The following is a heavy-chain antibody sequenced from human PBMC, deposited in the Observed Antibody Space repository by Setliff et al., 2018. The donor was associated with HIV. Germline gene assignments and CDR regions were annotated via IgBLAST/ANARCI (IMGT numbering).Heavy chain of an antibody. Sequence: VKVSCKASGGTFTSYVISWVRQAPGQGLEWMGWIIPILGIASYSQNFQGGVTITSDKSTSTAYMELSSLRSEDTAVYYCARPQWELGVDYYGMDVWGQGTTVTVS. CDR3: ARPQWELGVDYYGMDV. D-gene: IGHD1-26*01. CDR2: IIPILGIA. J-gene: IGHJ6*02. V-gene: IGHV1-69*10. CDR1: GGTFTSYV.